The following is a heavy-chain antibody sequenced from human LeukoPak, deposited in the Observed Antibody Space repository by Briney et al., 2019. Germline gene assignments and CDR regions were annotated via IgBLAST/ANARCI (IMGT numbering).Heavy chain of an antibody. CDR2: IKQDGSEK. CDR1: GFTFSSYW. J-gene: IGHJ4*02. CDR3: ARDRGDIVATVFDY. D-gene: IGHD5-12*01. Sequence: PGGSLRLSCAASGFTFSSYWMSWARQAPGKGLEWVANIKQDGSEKYYVDSVKGRFTISRDNAKNSLYLQMNSLRAEDTAVYYCARDRGDIVATVFDYWGQGTLVTVSS. V-gene: IGHV3-7*01.